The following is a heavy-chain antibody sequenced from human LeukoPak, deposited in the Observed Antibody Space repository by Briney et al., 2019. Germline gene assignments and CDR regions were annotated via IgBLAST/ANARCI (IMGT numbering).Heavy chain of an antibody. CDR2: ISSSSSYI. V-gene: IGHV3-21*01. CDR1: GFTFDDFDDYG. CDR3: ATALWFGEFQDAFDI. Sequence: PGGSLRLSCAASGFTFDDFDDYGMNWVRQVPGKGLEWVSSISSSSSYIYYADSVKGRFTISRDNAKNSLYLQMNSLRAEDTAVYYCATALWFGEFQDAFDIWGQGTMVTVSS. J-gene: IGHJ3*02. D-gene: IGHD3-10*01.